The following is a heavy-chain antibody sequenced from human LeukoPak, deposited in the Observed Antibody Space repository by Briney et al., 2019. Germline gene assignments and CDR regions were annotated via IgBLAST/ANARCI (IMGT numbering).Heavy chain of an antibody. Sequence: GESLKISGKGSGYSFTSYWIGWVRQLPGKGLGWMGIIYPGDSDTRYSPSFQGQVTIAADKSISTAYLQWSSLKASDTAMYYCARHARLGTTGTTRDYYYLDVWDKGTTVTVSS. CDR3: ARHARLGTTGTTRDYYYLDV. D-gene: IGHD1-1*01. J-gene: IGHJ6*03. V-gene: IGHV5-51*01. CDR2: IYPGDSDT. CDR1: GYSFTSYW.